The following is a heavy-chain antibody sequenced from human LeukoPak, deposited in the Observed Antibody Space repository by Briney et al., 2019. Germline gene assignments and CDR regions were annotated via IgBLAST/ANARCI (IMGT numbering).Heavy chain of an antibody. CDR2: INPNSGGT. D-gene: IGHD6-19*01. CDR1: GYTSTSYA. CDR3: ARGREVAGTVGY. J-gene: IGHJ4*01. Sequence: ASVKVSCKASGYTSTSYAMHWVRQAPGQGLEWMGWINPNSGGTNYAQKFQGRVTMTRDTPISTAYMELSRLTSDDTAVYYCARGREVAGTVGYWGHGTLVTVSS. V-gene: IGHV1-2*02.